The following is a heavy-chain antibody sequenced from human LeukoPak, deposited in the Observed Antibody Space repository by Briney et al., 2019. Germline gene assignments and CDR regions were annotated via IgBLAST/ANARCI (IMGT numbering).Heavy chain of an antibody. CDR1: GGSISSSSYY. Sequence: SETLSLTCTVSGGSISSSSYYWGWIRQPPGKGLEWIGSIYYSGSPYYNPSLKSRVTISVDTSKNQFSLQLSSVTAADTAVYYFARHVYSSGYYYKYYLDYWGQGTLVTVSS. CDR2: IYYSGSP. D-gene: IGHD3-22*01. V-gene: IGHV4-39*01. J-gene: IGHJ4*02. CDR3: ARHVYSSGYYYKYYLDY.